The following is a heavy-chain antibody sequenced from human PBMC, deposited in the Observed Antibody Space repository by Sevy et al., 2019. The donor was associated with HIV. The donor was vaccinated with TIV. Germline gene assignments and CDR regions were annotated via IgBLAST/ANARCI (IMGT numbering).Heavy chain of an antibody. CDR2: IRSKRYGGTT. V-gene: IGHV3-49*03. Sequence: GGSLRLSCSASGFSFDNYVMNWFRQAPGKGLEWVGFIRSKRYGGTTEYAASVKGRFTISRDDSRSIAYLKMNSLKTEDSGVYYCSRDRYGSQSYAADHWGQGTLVTVSS. D-gene: IGHD3-10*01. CDR1: GFSFDNYV. CDR3: SRDRYGSQSYAADH. J-gene: IGHJ5*02.